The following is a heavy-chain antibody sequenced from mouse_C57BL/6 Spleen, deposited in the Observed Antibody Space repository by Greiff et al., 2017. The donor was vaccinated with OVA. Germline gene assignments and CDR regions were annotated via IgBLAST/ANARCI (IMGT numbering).Heavy chain of an antibody. CDR2: IHPNSGST. Sequence: VQLQQPGAELVKPGASVKLSCKASGYTFTSYWMHWVKQRPGQGLEWIGMIHPNSGSTNYNEKFKSKATLTVDKSSSTAYMQLSSLTSEDSAVYYCARYGTTVGVDYWGQGTTLTVSS. J-gene: IGHJ2*01. CDR1: GYTFTSYW. V-gene: IGHV1-64*01. CDR3: ARYGTTVGVDY. D-gene: IGHD1-1*01.